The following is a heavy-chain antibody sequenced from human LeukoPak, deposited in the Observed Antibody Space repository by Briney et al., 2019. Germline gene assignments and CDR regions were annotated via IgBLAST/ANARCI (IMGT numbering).Heavy chain of an antibody. J-gene: IGHJ4*02. CDR1: GFTFSSYA. CDR2: ISGIGGST. V-gene: IGHV3-23*01. CDR3: AKDLQLYDSSGYYGTNYFDY. D-gene: IGHD3-22*01. Sequence: GGSLRLSCAASGFTFSSYAMSWVRQAPGKGLEWVSAISGIGGSTYYADSVKGRFTIPRDNSKNTLYLQMSSLRAEDTAVYYCAKDLQLYDSSGYYGTNYFDYWGQGTLVTVSS.